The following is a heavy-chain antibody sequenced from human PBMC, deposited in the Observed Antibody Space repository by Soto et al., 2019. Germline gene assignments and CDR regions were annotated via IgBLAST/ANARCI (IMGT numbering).Heavy chain of an antibody. CDR3: ASTVTTFYYYYYMDV. V-gene: IGHV1-69*02. Sequence: QVQLVQSGAEVKKPGSSVKVSCTASGGTFSSYTISWVRQAPGQGLEWMGRIIPILGIANYAQKFQGRVTITADKSTSTAYMELSSLRSEDTAVYYCASTVTTFYYYYYMDVWGKGTTVTVSS. J-gene: IGHJ6*03. D-gene: IGHD4-4*01. CDR2: IIPILGIA. CDR1: GGTFSSYT.